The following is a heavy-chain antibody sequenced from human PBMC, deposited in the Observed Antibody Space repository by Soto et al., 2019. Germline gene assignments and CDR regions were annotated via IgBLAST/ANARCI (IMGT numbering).Heavy chain of an antibody. CDR1: GGSISSYY. CDR2: IYYSGST. Sequence: QVQLQESGLGLVKPSETLSLTCTVSGGSISSYYWSWIRQPPGKGLEWIGYIYYSGSTNYNPSLKSRVTISVDTSKNQFSLKLSSVTAADTAVYYCARHSHFRIAAAGSFDYWGQGTLVTVSS. CDR3: ARHSHFRIAAAGSFDY. V-gene: IGHV4-59*08. J-gene: IGHJ4*02. D-gene: IGHD6-13*01.